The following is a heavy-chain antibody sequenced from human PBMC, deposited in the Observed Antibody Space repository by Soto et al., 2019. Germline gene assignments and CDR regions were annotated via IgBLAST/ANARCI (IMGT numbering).Heavy chain of an antibody. CDR2: INSSGDT. Sequence: ASVKVSWKASVYTLTRYYMHWVRQTPGQGLEWMGIINSSGDTNSAQKFQGRVTMTRDTSISTAYMELSRLRSDDTAVYYCARVPCITTTCSPLNWFDPWGQGTLVTVSS. CDR3: ARVPCITTTCSPLNWFDP. CDR1: VYTLTRYY. D-gene: IGHD2-2*01. V-gene: IGHV1-2*02. J-gene: IGHJ5*02.